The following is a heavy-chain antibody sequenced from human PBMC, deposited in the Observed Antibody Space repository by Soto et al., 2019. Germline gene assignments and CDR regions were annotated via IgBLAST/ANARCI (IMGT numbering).Heavy chain of an antibody. CDR1: GFTFSNYA. D-gene: IGHD2-2*01. V-gene: IGHV3-23*01. CDR2: ISGSGGST. CDR3: AKEERYQLAY. J-gene: IGHJ4*02. Sequence: GGSLRLSCAASGFTFSNYAMTWVRQAPGKGLEWVSAISGSGGSTYYADSMKGRFTISRDNSKNTLYLRMNSLRAEDSAVYYCAKEERYQLAYCGQGTLVTVSS.